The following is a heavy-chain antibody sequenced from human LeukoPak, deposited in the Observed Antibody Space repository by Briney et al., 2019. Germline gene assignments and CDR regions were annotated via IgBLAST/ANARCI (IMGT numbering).Heavy chain of an antibody. CDR1: GYTFTSYY. Sequence: ASVKVSCKASGYTFTSYYMHWVRQAPGQGLEWMGIINPSGGSTSHAQKFQGRVTMTRDTSTSTVYMELSSLRSDDTAAYYCARGRSSVADTFDPWGQGTLVTVSS. J-gene: IGHJ5*02. D-gene: IGHD2-2*01. CDR3: ARGRSSVADTFDP. V-gene: IGHV1-46*01. CDR2: INPSGGST.